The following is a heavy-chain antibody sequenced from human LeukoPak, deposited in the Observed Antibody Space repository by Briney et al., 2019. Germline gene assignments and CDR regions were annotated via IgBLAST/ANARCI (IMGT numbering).Heavy chain of an antibody. CDR3: ARTAYDILTGEIHNWFDP. D-gene: IGHD3-9*01. J-gene: IGHJ5*02. V-gene: IGHV1-3*01. CDR1: GYTFTSFA. Sequence: ASVKVSYKASGYTFTSFAIHWVRQAPGQRLEWMGWINAGNGNTKYSQKFQGRVTISRDTSASTAYMELSSLRSEDTAVYFCARTAYDILTGEIHNWFDPWGQGTLVTVSS. CDR2: INAGNGNT.